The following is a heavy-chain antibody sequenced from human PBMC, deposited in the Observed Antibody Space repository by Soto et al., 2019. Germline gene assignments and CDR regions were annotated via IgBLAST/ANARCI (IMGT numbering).Heavy chain of an antibody. D-gene: IGHD6-6*01. Sequence: QVQLVQSGAEVKKPGASVKVSCKASGYTFTGYYMHWVRQAPGQGLEWMGWINPNSGGTNYAQKFQGWVTRTRDTDLSTAYMELSRLRSDDTAVYYCARGPYSSSSFVDYWGQGTLVTVSS. CDR2: INPNSGGT. CDR1: GYTFTGYY. J-gene: IGHJ4*02. V-gene: IGHV1-2*04. CDR3: ARGPYSSSSFVDY.